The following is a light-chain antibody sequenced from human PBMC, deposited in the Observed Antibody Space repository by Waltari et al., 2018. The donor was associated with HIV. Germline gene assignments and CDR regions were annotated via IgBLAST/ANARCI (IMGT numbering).Light chain of an antibody. CDR2: NTN. CDR1: PGSVSTTYY. V-gene: IGLV8-61*01. Sequence: QTVVTQQPSFSLSPGATVTPTCGLNPGSVSTTYYPSWYQHTPGQAPRTLICNTNTRSSGVPDRFSGSILGNKAALNITGAQADDECDYYCVLYMGSGISVFGGGTKLTVL. J-gene: IGLJ2*01. CDR3: VLYMGSGISV.